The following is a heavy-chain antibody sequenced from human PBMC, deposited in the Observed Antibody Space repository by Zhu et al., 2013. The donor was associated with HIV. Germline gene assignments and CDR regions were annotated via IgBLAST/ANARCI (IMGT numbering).Heavy chain of an antibody. J-gene: IGHJ4*02. V-gene: IGHV1-2*02. D-gene: IGHD1-26*01. CDR2: INPNSGGT. Sequence: QVQLVQAGAEVKKPGASVKVSCKTSGYTFTDYYIHWVRQAPGQGLEWMGWINPNSGGTKYAQKYQGRVTMTTDTSTSTVYMELRNLRSDDTAVYFCARAGASHTTHFDYWGQGTLVTVSS. CDR1: GYTFTDYY. CDR3: ARAGASHTTHFDY.